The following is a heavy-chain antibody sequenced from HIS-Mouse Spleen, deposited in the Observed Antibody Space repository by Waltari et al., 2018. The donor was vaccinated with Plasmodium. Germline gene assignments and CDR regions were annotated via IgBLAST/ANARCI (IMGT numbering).Heavy chain of an antibody. D-gene: IGHD7-27*01. CDR1: GFTFSSYA. J-gene: IGHJ4*02. Sequence: EVQLLESGGGLVQPGGSLRLSCAASGFTFSSYAMSWVRQAPGKWLDWVSAIRGRSGSTYYADSGKGRFTISRDNSKNTLYLQMNSLRAEDTAVDYCAKSSKGTGDLWDYWGQGTLVTVSS. V-gene: IGHV3-23*01. CDR2: IRGRSGST. CDR3: AKSSKGTGDLWDY.